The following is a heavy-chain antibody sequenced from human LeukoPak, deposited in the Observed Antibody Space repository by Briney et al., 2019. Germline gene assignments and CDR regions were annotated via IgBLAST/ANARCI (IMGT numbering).Heavy chain of an antibody. Sequence: PGGSLRLSCAASGLTFSSHWMHWVRQAPGKGLEWVSIIGNNGGGIHYADSVRGRFTISRDNSKNTLYLQMTNLRVDDTALYYCAIDPNWETHNWGQGVLVTVSS. J-gene: IGHJ4*02. CDR3: AIDPNWETHN. CDR1: GLTFSSHW. CDR2: IGNNGGGI. D-gene: IGHD7-27*01. V-gene: IGHV3-23*01.